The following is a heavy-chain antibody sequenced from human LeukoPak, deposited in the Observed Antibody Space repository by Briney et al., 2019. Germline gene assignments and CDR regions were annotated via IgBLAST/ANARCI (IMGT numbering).Heavy chain of an antibody. CDR3: ARPRDGFNLLDY. V-gene: IGHV3-23*01. Sequence: GGSLRLSCAASGFTFSSYAMHWVRQAPGKGLEWVSGISGSGDTTYFAGSVKGRFTISRDNSKNTLYLQMNSLSAEDTAVYYCARPRDGFNLLDYWGQGTLVTVSS. J-gene: IGHJ4*02. D-gene: IGHD5-24*01. CDR2: ISGSGDTT. CDR1: GFTFSSYA.